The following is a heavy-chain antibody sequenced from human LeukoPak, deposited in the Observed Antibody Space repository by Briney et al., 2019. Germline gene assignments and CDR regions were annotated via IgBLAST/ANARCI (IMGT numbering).Heavy chain of an antibody. D-gene: IGHD2-2*01. V-gene: IGHV1-69*01. J-gene: IGHJ4*02. CDR2: IIPIFGTA. CDR3: ARGEQQLLSDMFDY. CDR1: GGTFSSYA. Sequence: SVKVSCKASGGTFSSYAISWVRQAPGQGLEWMGGIIPIFGTANYAQKFQGRVTITADESTSTAYMELSSLRSEDTAVYYCARGEQQLLSDMFDYWGQGTLVTVSS.